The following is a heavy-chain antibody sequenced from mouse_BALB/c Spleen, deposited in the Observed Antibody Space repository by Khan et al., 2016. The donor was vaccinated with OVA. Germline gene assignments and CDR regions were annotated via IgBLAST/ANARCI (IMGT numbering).Heavy chain of an antibody. CDR3: RRGNCYGYYFDY. J-gene: IGHJ2*01. CDR1: GYSITSGYA. Sequence: EVQLQESGPGLVKPSQSLSLTCTVTGYSITSGYAWNWIRQFPGNKLEWMGYISYSGVTTYTPSLKSRISITRDTSKNQFFLQLNSVTTEDTATSCWRRGNCYGYYFDYWGQGTTLTVSS. CDR2: ISYSGVT. V-gene: IGHV3-2*02. D-gene: IGHD1-1*01.